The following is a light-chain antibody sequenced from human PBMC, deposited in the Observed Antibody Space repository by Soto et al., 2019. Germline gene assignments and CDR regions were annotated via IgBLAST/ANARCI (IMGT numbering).Light chain of an antibody. CDR1: QTVRNNY. CDR2: DAS. J-gene: IGKJ1*01. Sequence: EIVLTQSPGTLSLSPGERATVSCRSSQTVRNNYLAWYQQKPGQAPRLLIYDASSRATGIPDRFSGSGSGTDFTLTISRLDNEDFAMYYCQQYAASSWTFGQGTRWIS. CDR3: QQYAASSWT. V-gene: IGKV3-20*01.